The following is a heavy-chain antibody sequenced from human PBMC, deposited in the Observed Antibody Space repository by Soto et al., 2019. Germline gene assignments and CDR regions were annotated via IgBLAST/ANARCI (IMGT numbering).Heavy chain of an antibody. Sequence: GGSLRLSCAASGFTFSSYAMTWVRQSPGKELEWVSTINGGGISSFYADSVKGRFTISRDNSNNTLYLQMNSLRAEDTAIYYCAKDILTGYYMAFDYWGQGILVTVSS. CDR3: AKDILTGYYMAFDY. CDR1: GFTFSSYA. V-gene: IGHV3-23*01. J-gene: IGHJ4*02. CDR2: INGGGISS. D-gene: IGHD3-9*01.